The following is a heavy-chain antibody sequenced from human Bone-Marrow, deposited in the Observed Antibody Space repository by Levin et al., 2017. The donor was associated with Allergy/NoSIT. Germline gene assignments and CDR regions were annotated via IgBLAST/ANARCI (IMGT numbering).Heavy chain of an antibody. CDR2: IIPFFVTA. D-gene: IGHD6-13*01. J-gene: IGHJ4*02. CDR1: GGTLSGYA. Sequence: SVKVSCKTSGGTLSGYALIWVRQAPGQGLEWMGGIIPFFVTANYAQKFRGRVTITVDDSTNTAYMEMTSLRSEDTAVYYCARGSRSSSWYNFDYWGQGTLVTVSS. V-gene: IGHV1-69*13. CDR3: ARGSRSSSWYNFDY.